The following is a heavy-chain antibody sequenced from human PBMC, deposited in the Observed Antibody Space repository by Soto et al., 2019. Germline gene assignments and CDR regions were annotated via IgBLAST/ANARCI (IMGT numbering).Heavy chain of an antibody. Sequence: SETLSLTCTVSGDSIRSYYWTWIRQPPGKGLELIGYVYYSGSTRYNPSLKSRVTISVDMSKNQFSLKLSSVIAADTAVYYCARAYGGFDNGLDVWGQGTAVTVSS. D-gene: IGHD5-12*01. CDR1: GDSIRSYY. CDR3: ARAYGGFDNGLDV. J-gene: IGHJ6*02. V-gene: IGHV4-59*01. CDR2: VYYSGST.